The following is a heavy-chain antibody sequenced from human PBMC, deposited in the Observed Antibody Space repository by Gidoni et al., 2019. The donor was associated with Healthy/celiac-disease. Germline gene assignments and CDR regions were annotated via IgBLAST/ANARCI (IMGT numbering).Heavy chain of an antibody. D-gene: IGHD3-10*01. Sequence: EVQLVESGGGLVQPGGSLRLSCAASGFTFSSDSMNWARQAPGKGLEWVSYISSSSSTIYYADSVKGRFTISRDNAKNSLYLQMNSLRAEDTAVYYCAREDGGYYGSGSYWDYYYGMDVWGQGTTVTVSS. J-gene: IGHJ6*02. CDR3: AREDGGYYGSGSYWDYYYGMDV. V-gene: IGHV3-48*04. CDR2: ISSSSSTI. CDR1: GFTFSSDS.